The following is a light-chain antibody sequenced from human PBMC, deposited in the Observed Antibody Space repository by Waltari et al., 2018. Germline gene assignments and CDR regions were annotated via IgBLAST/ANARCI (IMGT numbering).Light chain of an antibody. CDR1: EIISIW. CDR2: RAS. CDR3: QQYDSESYT. Sequence: DIQMTQSPSTLSASVGDKVTITCRAKEIISIWLAWYQHKPGTAPKLLIYRASTLERGVPSRFSGAGSGTEFTLTISSLQPDDFATYYCQQYDSESYTFGQGTKLEIK. J-gene: IGKJ2*01. V-gene: IGKV1-5*03.